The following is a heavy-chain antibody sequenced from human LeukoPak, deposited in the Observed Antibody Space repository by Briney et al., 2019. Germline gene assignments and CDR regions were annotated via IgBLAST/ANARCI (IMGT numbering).Heavy chain of an antibody. Sequence: PSETLSLTCTVSGGSISNYYWSWIRQPPGKGLEWIGYIYYSGSTNCNPSLKSRVTISVDTSKNQFSLKLSSVTAADTAVYYCARVGGTNYYYYGMDVWGQGTTVTVSS. J-gene: IGHJ6*02. D-gene: IGHD1-26*01. CDR2: IYYSGST. V-gene: IGHV4-59*01. CDR1: GGSISNYY. CDR3: ARVGGTNYYYYGMDV.